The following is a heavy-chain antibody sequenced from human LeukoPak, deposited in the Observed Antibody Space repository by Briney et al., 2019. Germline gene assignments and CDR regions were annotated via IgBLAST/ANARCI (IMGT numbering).Heavy chain of an antibody. V-gene: IGHV3-33*01. CDR1: GFTVSSYG. J-gene: IGHJ4*02. D-gene: IGHD2-21*01. Sequence: GGSLRLSCAASGFTVSSYGMHWVRQAPGMGRGWVAVIWYDGSNKYYADSVKGRFTISRDNSKNTLYLQMNSLRAEDTAVYYCARDRDFDYWGQGTLVTVSS. CDR3: ARDRDFDY. CDR2: IWYDGSNK.